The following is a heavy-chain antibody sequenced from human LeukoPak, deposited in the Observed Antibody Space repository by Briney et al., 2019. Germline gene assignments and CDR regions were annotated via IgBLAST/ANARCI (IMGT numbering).Heavy chain of an antibody. V-gene: IGHV3-48*01. CDR2: ISSSSSSNIYISSSSSTI. Sequence: GGSLRLSCAASGFTFSSYSMNWVRRAPGKGLEWVSYISSSSSSNIYISSSSSTIYYADSVKGRFTISRDNAKNSLYLQMNSLRAEDSAVYYCARDPFGGSYYYGSGNYFDYWGQGTLVTVSS. J-gene: IGHJ4*02. CDR3: ARDPFGGSYYYGSGNYFDY. D-gene: IGHD3-10*01. CDR1: GFTFSSYS.